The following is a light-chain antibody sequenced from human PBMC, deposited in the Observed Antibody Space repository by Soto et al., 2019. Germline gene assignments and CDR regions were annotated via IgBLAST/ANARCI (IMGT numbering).Light chain of an antibody. J-gene: IGKJ5*01. Sequence: EIVLTQSPGTLSLSPGERATLSCRASQSVSSSSLAWNQQKPGQAPRLLIYSTSSRATGIPDRFSGSGSGTDFTLTICRLEPEDFAVYYCQQYGSSSITFGQGARLEIK. V-gene: IGKV3-20*01. CDR3: QQYGSSSIT. CDR2: STS. CDR1: QSVSSSS.